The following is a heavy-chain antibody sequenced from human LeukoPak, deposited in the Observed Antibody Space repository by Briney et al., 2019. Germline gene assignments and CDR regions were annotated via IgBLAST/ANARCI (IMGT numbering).Heavy chain of an antibody. CDR3: ARVSLGYSSSWSQLSYYYYGMDV. V-gene: IGHV1-8*02. D-gene: IGHD6-13*01. Sequence: GGSLRLSCAASGFTFSSYAMHWVRQATGQGLEWMGWMNPNSGNTGYAQKFQGRVTMTRNTSISTAYMELSSLRSEDTAVYYCARVSLGYSSSWSQLSYYYYGMDVWGQGTTVTVSS. CDR2: MNPNSGNT. CDR1: GFTFSSYA. J-gene: IGHJ6*02.